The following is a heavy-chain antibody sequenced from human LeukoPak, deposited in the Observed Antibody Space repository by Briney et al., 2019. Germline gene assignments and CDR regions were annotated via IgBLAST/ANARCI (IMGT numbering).Heavy chain of an antibody. CDR3: ARDLTYYDILTGLFY. CDR2: ISYDGSNK. V-gene: IGHV3-30*04. CDR1: GFTFSSYA. Sequence: PGGSLRLSCAASGFTFSSYAMPWVRQAPGKGLERVGVISYDGSNKYYADSVKGRFTISRDNSKNTLYLQMNSLRAVDTAVYYCARDLTYYDILTGLFYWGQGTLVTVSS. D-gene: IGHD3-9*01. J-gene: IGHJ4*02.